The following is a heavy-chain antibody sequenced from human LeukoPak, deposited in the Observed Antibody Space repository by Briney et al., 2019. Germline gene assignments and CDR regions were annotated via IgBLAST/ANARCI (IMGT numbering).Heavy chain of an antibody. CDR2: IYPGDSDT. Sequence: GESLKISCKGSGYSFTNYWIGWVRQSPRKGLQWMGIIYPGDSDTRYSPSFQGQVTISADKSISTAYLQWSTLKASDTAMYYCARQRIAATGGFDAFHIWGQGTMVTVSS. CDR1: GYSFTNYW. J-gene: IGHJ3*02. V-gene: IGHV5-51*01. D-gene: IGHD6-13*01. CDR3: ARQRIAATGGFDAFHI.